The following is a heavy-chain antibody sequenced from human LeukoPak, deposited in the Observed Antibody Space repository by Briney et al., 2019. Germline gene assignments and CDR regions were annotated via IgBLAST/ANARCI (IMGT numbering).Heavy chain of an antibody. CDR1: GFTFSSYS. CDR3: ARDGELGRALYFDY. D-gene: IGHD7-27*01. J-gene: IGHJ4*02. V-gene: IGHV3-21*01. CDR2: ISSSSSYI. Sequence: PGGSLRLSCADSGFTFSSYSMNWVRQAPGKGLEWVSSISSSSSYIYYADSVKGRFIISRDNAKNSLYLQMNSLRAEDTAVYYCARDGELGRALYFDYWGQGTLVTVSS.